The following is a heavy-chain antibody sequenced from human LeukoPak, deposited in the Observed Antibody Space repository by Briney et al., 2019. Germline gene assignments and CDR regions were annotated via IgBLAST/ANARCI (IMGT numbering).Heavy chain of an antibody. CDR1: GDSIRSHY. CDR2: IYNSATT. J-gene: IGHJ3*01. D-gene: IGHD5-24*01. CDR3: ARGGEGYNDDAFEV. V-gene: IGHV4-59*11. Sequence: SETLSLTCTVSGDSIRSHYCAWIRQPPGKGLEWIGHIYNSATTDYNPSFKSRVTISLDTSKKQFSLKMTSVTALDSAVYYCARGGEGYNDDAFEVWGLGIAVTVSS.